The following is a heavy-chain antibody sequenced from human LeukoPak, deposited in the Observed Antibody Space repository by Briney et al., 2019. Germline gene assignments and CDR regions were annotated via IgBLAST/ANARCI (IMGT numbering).Heavy chain of an antibody. D-gene: IGHD6-19*01. V-gene: IGHV3-7*01. CDR1: GFTFSSYW. J-gene: IGHJ4*02. Sequence: GGTLRLSCAASGFTFSSYWMSWVRQAPGEGLEWVANIKQDGSEKYYVDSVKGRFTISRDNAKNSLYLQMNSLRAEDTAVCYCARDSSGWAHGGYYFDSWGEGTLVTVSS. CDR3: ARDSSGWAHGGYYFDS. CDR2: IKQDGSEK.